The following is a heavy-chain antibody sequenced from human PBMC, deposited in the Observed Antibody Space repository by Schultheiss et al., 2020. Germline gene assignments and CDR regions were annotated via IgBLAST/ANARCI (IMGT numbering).Heavy chain of an antibody. J-gene: IGHJ4*02. CDR2: VYHYGGT. CDR3: VRGGGFYASEFDY. CDR1: GASMFSYY. Sequence: SETLSLTCTVSGASMFSYYWSWIRQSPGRGLEWIGYVYHYGGTGYSPPLKSRATISLDTSRNEFSLKLTSVTAADTAVYYCVRGGGFYASEFDYWGQGSLVTVSS. D-gene: IGHD3-16*01. V-gene: IGHV4-59*01.